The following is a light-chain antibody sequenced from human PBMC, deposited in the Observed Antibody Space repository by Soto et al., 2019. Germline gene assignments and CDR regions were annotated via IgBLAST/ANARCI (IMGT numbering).Light chain of an antibody. J-gene: IGKJ2*01. Sequence: DIQLTQSPSFLSASVGDRVTITCRASQGISRYLAWYQQKPGKAPRLLIYAASTLQSGVTSRFSGSGSGTEFTLTISSLQPEDFATYYCQQLNSYPRTFGQGTKLEIK. CDR2: AAS. V-gene: IGKV1-9*01. CDR3: QQLNSYPRT. CDR1: QGISRY.